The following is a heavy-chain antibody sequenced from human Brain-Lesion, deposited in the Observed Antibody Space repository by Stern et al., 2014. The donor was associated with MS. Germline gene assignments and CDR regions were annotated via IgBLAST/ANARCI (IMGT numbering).Heavy chain of an antibody. Sequence: EVQLVESGGDLVQPGRSLRLSCAAFGFTFADYSMPWVRQAPGKGLEWVAGISWNRGTIGYADSVKGLFTTSRDNAYNSLYLQINNLRPEDTAVYYCAKDITGSSAYFAYWGQGTLVTVSS. CDR3: AKDITGSSAYFAY. CDR1: GFTFADYS. V-gene: IGHV3-9*01. CDR2: ISWNRGTI. D-gene: IGHD1-14*01. J-gene: IGHJ4*02.